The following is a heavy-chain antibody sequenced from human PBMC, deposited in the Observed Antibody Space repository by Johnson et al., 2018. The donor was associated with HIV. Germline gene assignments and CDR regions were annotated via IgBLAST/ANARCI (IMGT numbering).Heavy chain of an antibody. V-gene: IGHV3-64*01. CDR2: ISSNGGST. D-gene: IGHD3-16*01. J-gene: IGHJ3*02. Sequence: EVQVVESGGGLVQPGGSLRLSCAASGFTFSTYAMHWVRQAPGKGLEYVSAISSNGGSTSYANSVKGRFTISRDNSKNTLYLQMGSLRAEDMAVYYCARAGLTYTLDAFDIWGQGTLVTVSS. CDR3: ARAGLTYTLDAFDI. CDR1: GFTFSTYA.